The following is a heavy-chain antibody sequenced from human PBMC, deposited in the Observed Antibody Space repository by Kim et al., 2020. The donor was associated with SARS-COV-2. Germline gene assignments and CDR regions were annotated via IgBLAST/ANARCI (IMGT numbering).Heavy chain of an antibody. J-gene: IGHJ6*02. V-gene: IGHV1-46*01. CDR2: INPSGGST. CDR3: ARDYYDSSGYYLPFYYYGMDV. Sequence: ASVKVSCKASGYTFTSYYMHWVRQAPGQGLEWMGIINPSGGSTSYAQKFQGRVTMTRDTSTSTVYMELSSLRSEDTAVYYCARDYYDSSGYYLPFYYYGMDVWGQGTTVTVSS. D-gene: IGHD3-22*01. CDR1: GYTFTSYY.